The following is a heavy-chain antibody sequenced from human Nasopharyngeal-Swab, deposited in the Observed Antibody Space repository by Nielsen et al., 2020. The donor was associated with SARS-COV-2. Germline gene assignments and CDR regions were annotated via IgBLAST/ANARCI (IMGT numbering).Heavy chain of an antibody. V-gene: IGHV3-23*01. CDR1: GFTFSSYA. CDR2: ISGSGGST. CDR3: AKALNYYDSSGYSLGH. J-gene: IGHJ4*02. D-gene: IGHD3-22*01. Sequence: LTCAASGFTFSSYAMSWVRQAPGKGLEWVSAISGSGGSTYYADSVKGRFTISRDNSKNTLYLQMNSLRAEGTAVYYCAKALNYYDSSGYSLGHWGQGTLVTVSS.